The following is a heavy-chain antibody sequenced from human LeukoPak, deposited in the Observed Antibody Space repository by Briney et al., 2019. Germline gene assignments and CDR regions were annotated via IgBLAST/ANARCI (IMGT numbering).Heavy chain of an antibody. J-gene: IGHJ4*02. CDR1: KFTVSSKY. CDR3: ASELAHCVGDCLQN. Sequence: SGGSLRLSCAAPKFTVSSKYMSWVRQAPGKGLEWVSVIHSGGSTHYADSVKGRFTIFRDNAKNTLYLQMDSLRAEDTAVYYCASELAHCVGDCLQNWGQGTLVTVSS. CDR2: IHSGGST. D-gene: IGHD2-21*02. V-gene: IGHV3-66*01.